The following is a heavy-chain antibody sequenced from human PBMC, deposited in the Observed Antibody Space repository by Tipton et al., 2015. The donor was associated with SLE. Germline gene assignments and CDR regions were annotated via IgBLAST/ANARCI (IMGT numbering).Heavy chain of an antibody. J-gene: IGHJ6*02. Sequence: TLSLTCTVSGGSISSGGYYWSWIRQHPGKGLEWIGYIYYSGSTYYNPSLKSRVTISVDTSKNQFSLKLSSVTAADTAVYCWARDPSARRGMDVWGQGTTVTVSS. CDR1: GGSISSGGYY. CDR3: ARDPSARRGMDV. CDR2: IYYSGST. V-gene: IGHV4-31*03.